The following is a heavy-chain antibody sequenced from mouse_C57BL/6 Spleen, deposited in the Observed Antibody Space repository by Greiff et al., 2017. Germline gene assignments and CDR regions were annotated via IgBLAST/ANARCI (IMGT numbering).Heavy chain of an antibody. J-gene: IGHJ3*01. V-gene: IGHV1-50*01. D-gene: IGHD2-3*01. CDR1: GYTFTSYW. CDR2: IDPSDSET. Sequence: VQLQQPGAELVKPGASVKLSCKASGYTFTSYWMQWVKQRPGQGLEWIGEIDPSDSETHYNQKFKDKATLTVDKSSSTAYMQLSSLTSEDSAVYYCARSEGDDGYYAWFAYWGQGTLVTVSA. CDR3: ARSEGDDGYYAWFAY.